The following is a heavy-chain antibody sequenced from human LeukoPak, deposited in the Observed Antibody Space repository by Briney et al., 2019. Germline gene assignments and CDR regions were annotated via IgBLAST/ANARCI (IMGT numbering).Heavy chain of an antibody. CDR2: ISGSGGST. V-gene: IGHV3-23*01. CDR3: AKDPRYFDWLLPSFDP. J-gene: IGHJ5*02. Sequence: GGSLRLSCAASGFTFSSYAMSWVRQAPGKGLEWVSAISGSGGSTYYADSVKGRFTISRDNSKNTLYLQMNSLRAEDTAVYYCAKDPRYFDWLLPSFDPWGQGTLVTVSS. D-gene: IGHD3-9*01. CDR1: GFTFSSYA.